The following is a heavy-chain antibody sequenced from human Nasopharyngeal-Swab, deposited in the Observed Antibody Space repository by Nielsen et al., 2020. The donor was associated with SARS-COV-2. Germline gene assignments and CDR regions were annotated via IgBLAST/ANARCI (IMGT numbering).Heavy chain of an antibody. D-gene: IGHD5-18*01. Sequence: VRQAPGKGLEWVAVIWHDGSNKYYADSVKGRFTISRDNSKNTLYLQMNSLRAEDTAVYYCARDLTPMVIIYAFDMWGQGTMVTVSS. V-gene: IGHV3-33*01. CDR3: ARDLTPMVIIYAFDM. CDR2: IWHDGSNK. J-gene: IGHJ3*02.